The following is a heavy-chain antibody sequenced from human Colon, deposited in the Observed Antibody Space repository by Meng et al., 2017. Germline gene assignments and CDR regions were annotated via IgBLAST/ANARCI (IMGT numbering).Heavy chain of an antibody. J-gene: IGHJ4*02. CDR2: IDLGGTP. V-gene: IGHV4-4*02. Sequence: QLQLPGSGPGLGEPSGTLSLTCAVSGGSISSYNWWSWVRQPPGKGLEWIGQIDLGGTPYYNPSLESRVIMSLDKSKNQLSLRLTSVAAADTAVYYCARHGGWHFDYWGQGALVTVSS. D-gene: IGHD6-19*01. CDR1: GGSISSYNW. CDR3: ARHGGWHFDY.